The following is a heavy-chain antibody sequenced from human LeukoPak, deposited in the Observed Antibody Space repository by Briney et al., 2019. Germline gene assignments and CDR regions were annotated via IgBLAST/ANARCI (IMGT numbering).Heavy chain of an antibody. CDR3: ARFDSSSWLRPFDY. Sequence: ASVKVSCKASGYTFTGYYMHWVRQAPGQGLEWMGWINPNSSGTNYAQKFQGRVTMTRDTSISTAYMELSRLRSDDTAVYYCARFDSSSWLRPFDYWGQGTLVTVSS. V-gene: IGHV1-2*02. J-gene: IGHJ4*02. CDR2: INPNSSGT. D-gene: IGHD6-13*01. CDR1: GYTFTGYY.